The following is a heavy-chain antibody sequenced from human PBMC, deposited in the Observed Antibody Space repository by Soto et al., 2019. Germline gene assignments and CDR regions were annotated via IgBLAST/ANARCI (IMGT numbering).Heavy chain of an antibody. CDR3: ARQGWELLPFDY. CDR1: GYRFTSYW. V-gene: IGHV5-51*01. CDR2: IYPGDSDT. D-gene: IGHD1-26*01. Sequence: PGESLKISCKGSGYRFTSYWIGWVRQMPGKGLEWMGTIYPGDSDTRYSPSFQGQVTMSADKSISTAYLQWSSLKPSDTAMYYCARQGWELLPFDYWGQGTLLTVSS. J-gene: IGHJ4*02.